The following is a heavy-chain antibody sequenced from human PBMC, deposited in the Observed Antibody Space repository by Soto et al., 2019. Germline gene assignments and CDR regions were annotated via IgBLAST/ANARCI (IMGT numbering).Heavy chain of an antibody. CDR3: AGGYGLTYFDY. Sequence: QEQLVESGGGVVQPGRSLRLSCAASGFTFSSYGMHWVRQAPGKGLEWVAVISYDGTNKYYADSVKGRFTISRDNSKNTLYLQMNSLRAEDTAVYYCAGGYGLTYFDYWGQGTLVTVSS. V-gene: IGHV3-30*03. CDR1: GFTFSSYG. CDR2: ISYDGTNK. D-gene: IGHD1-1*01. J-gene: IGHJ4*02.